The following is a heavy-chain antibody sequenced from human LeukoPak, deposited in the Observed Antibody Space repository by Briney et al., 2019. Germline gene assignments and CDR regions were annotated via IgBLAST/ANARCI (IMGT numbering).Heavy chain of an antibody. CDR1: GFTFSSYA. V-gene: IGHV3-23*01. CDR2: ISGSGSTT. J-gene: IGHJ1*01. CDR3: AKSVRPEYYYDSSGYYEFGYFQH. Sequence: GGSLRLSCAASGFTFSSYAMNWVRQAPGKGLEWVSAISGSGSTTYYADSVKGRFTISRDNSKNTLYLQMNSLRAEDTAVYYCAKSVRPEYYYDSSGYYEFGYFQHWGQGTLVTVSS. D-gene: IGHD3-22*01.